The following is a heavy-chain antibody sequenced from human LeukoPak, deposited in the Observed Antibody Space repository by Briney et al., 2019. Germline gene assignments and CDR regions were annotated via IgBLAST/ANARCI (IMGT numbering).Heavy chain of an antibody. CDR1: GYSISSGYY. D-gene: IGHD3-22*01. V-gene: IGHV4-38-2*01. Sequence: SETLSLTCAVSGYSISSGYYWGWIRQPPGKGLEGIGSIYYSGSTYYNPSLKSRVTISVDTSKNQFSLKLSSLTAADTAVYYCARHPKGYNYDSVVPDWFDPWGQGTLVTVSS. J-gene: IGHJ5*02. CDR3: ARHPKGYNYDSVVPDWFDP. CDR2: IYYSGST.